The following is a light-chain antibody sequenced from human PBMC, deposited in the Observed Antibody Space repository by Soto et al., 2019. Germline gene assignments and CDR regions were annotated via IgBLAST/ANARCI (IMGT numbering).Light chain of an antibody. CDR2: EVS. CDR3: CSYAGSRV. CDR1: SSDVGSYNL. J-gene: IGLJ1*01. V-gene: IGLV2-23*02. Sequence: QAVLTQPAPVSGSPGQSITLSCPGTSSDVGSYNLVSWYQQHPGKAPKLMIYEVSKRPSGVSNRFSGSKSGNTASLTISGLQAEDEADYYCCSYAGSRVFGTGTKVTVL.